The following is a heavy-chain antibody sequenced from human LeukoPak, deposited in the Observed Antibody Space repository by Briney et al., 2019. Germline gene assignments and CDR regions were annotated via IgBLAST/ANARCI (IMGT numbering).Heavy chain of an antibody. CDR2: ISYDGSNK. Sequence: GRPLRLSCAASGFTFSSYGMHWVRQAPGKGLEWVAVISYDGSNKYYADSVKGRFTISRDNSKNTLYLQMNSLRAEDTAVYYCASSLYSSGWSLNSGAFDIWGQGTMVTVSS. D-gene: IGHD6-13*01. CDR3: ASSLYSSGWSLNSGAFDI. J-gene: IGHJ3*02. V-gene: IGHV3-30*03. CDR1: GFTFSSYG.